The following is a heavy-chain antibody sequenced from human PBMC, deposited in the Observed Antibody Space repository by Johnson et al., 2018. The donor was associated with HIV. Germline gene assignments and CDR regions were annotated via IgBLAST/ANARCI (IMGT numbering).Heavy chain of an antibody. J-gene: IGHJ3*02. CDR2: ISYDGSNK. Sequence: QVQLVESGGGVVQPGRSLRLSCAASGFTFSSYGMHWVRQAPAKGLEWVAVISYDGSNKYYPDSVKGRFTISRDNFKNTLYLQMDSLRAEDTAVYYCAKGGGQLWFYIAFDIWGQGTMVTVSS. CDR3: AKGGGQLWFYIAFDI. D-gene: IGHD5-18*01. CDR1: GFTFSSYG. V-gene: IGHV3-30*04.